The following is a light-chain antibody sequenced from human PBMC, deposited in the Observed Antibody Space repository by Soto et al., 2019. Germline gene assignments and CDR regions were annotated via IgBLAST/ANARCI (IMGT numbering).Light chain of an antibody. CDR1: QSVSSN. CDR3: QQYNNWPRT. J-gene: IGKJ1*01. Sequence: EIVMTQSPATLSVSPGERATLSCRASQSVSSNLAWYQQKPGQSPRLLIYGASTRATDVPARFSGSGSGTEFTLTITSLQSEDFALYYCQQYNNWPRTFGQGTKVDIK. V-gene: IGKV3-15*01. CDR2: GAS.